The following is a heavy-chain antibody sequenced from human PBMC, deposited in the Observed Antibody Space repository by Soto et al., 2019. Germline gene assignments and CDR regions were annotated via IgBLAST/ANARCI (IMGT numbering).Heavy chain of an antibody. CDR3: ARASSGCGGHCYQRHSHYGMNF. CDR1: GGAFSSYA. Sequence: SVKVSCKASGGAFSSYAISWVRQAPGQGLEWMGGIIPIFGTANYAQKFQGRVTITADESTSTAYMELSSLRSEDTAICYCARASSGCGGHCYQRHSHYGMNFRGLATTVTVSS. V-gene: IGHV1-69*13. D-gene: IGHD2-21*02. CDR2: IIPIFGTA. J-gene: IGHJ6*02.